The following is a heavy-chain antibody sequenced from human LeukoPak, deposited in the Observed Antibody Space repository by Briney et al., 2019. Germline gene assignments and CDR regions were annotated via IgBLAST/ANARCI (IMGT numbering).Heavy chain of an antibody. CDR1: GGSFSGYY. CDR2: INHSGST. V-gene: IGHV4-34*01. J-gene: IGHJ4*02. Sequence: SETLSPTCAVYGGSFSGYYWSWIRQPPGKGLEWIGEINHSGSTNYNPSLKSRVTISVDASKNQFSLKLSSVTAADTAVYYCARGLYGEFDYWGQGTLVTVSS. CDR3: ARGLYGEFDY. D-gene: IGHD4/OR15-4a*01.